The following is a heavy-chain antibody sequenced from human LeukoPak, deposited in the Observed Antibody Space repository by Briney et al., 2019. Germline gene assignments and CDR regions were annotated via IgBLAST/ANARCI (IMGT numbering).Heavy chain of an antibody. Sequence: PGGSLRLSCAASGFTFSSYWMSWVRQAPGKGLEWVANIKQDGSEKYYVDSVKGRFTISRDNAKNSLYLQMNSLRAEDTAVYYCARARVPIAARGDYYYYYMDVWGKGTTVTVSS. CDR1: GFTFSSYW. J-gene: IGHJ6*03. V-gene: IGHV3-7*01. CDR2: IKQDGSEK. CDR3: ARARVPIAARGDYYYYYMDV. D-gene: IGHD6-6*01.